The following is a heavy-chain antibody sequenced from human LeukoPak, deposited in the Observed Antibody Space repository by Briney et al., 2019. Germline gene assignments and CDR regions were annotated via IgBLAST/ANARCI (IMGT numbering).Heavy chain of an antibody. CDR1: GFTFSSYT. V-gene: IGHV3-21*04. D-gene: IGHD3-22*01. Sequence: PGGSLRLSCAASGFTFSSYTMNWVRQAPGKGLQWVSTVSASSDIHYSDSVKGRFTISRDNAKNSLYLQMNSLTAEDTAVYYCAADSDRRSDYWGQGTLVSVSS. CDR2: VSASSDI. J-gene: IGHJ4*02. CDR3: AADSDRRSDY.